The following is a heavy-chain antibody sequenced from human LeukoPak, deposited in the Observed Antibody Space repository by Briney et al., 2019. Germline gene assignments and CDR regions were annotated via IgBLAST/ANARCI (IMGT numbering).Heavy chain of an antibody. Sequence: PSETLSLTCTVSGGSFSSGGYYWSWLRQHPGTGLEWIGYIYYSGSTYYNPSLKSRVTISVDTSKNQFSLKLSSVTAADTAVYYCARDWGQNYYDSSGSNPNYGMDVWGQGTTVTVSS. J-gene: IGHJ6*02. CDR2: IYYSGST. V-gene: IGHV4-31*03. CDR3: ARDWGQNYYDSSGSNPNYGMDV. CDR1: GGSFSSGGYY. D-gene: IGHD3-22*01.